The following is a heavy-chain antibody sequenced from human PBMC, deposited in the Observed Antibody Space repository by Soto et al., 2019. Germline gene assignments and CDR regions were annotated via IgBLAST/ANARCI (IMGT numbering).Heavy chain of an antibody. CDR3: GRHFQPPRTYYLYLYV. CDR2: SHYTGGS. CDR1: GDSISSDN. J-gene: IGHJ6*03. Sequence: SETLSLTGTVSGDSISSDNWSWILQPPGKGLEWIGDSHYTGGSEYNPARKSRVTISADTSKNKFSLKLSSGTAADTAVYYCGRHFQPPRTYYLYLYVWGKGSTVTDSS. V-gene: IGHV4-59*08.